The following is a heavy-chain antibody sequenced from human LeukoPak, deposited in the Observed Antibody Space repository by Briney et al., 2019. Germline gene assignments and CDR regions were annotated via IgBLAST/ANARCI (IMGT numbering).Heavy chain of an antibody. D-gene: IGHD2-15*01. CDR1: GFGFSSYW. V-gene: IGHV3-30-3*01. J-gene: IGHJ4*02. CDR2: ISYDGSNK. Sequence: PGGSLRLSCAASGFGFSSYWMSWVRQAPGKGLEWVAVISYDGSNKYYADSVKGRFTISRDNSKNTLYLQMNSLRAEDTAVYYCARDELGYCSGGSCYKRGMAYWGQGTLVTVSS. CDR3: ARDELGYCSGGSCYKRGMAY.